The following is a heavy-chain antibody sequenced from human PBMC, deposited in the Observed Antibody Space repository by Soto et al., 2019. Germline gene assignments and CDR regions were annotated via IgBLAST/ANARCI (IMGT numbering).Heavy chain of an antibody. D-gene: IGHD6-13*01. CDR3: GGTQALVLTH. CDR1: GFTFRDYY. V-gene: IGHV3-11*01. Sequence: GGSLRLSCAASGFTFRDYYMSWIRQAPGKGLEWVSYISSSGSTIYYADSVKGRFTISRDNAKNSLYLQMNSLRAEDTAVYYCGGTQALVLTHWGQGTLVTVSS. CDR2: ISSSGSTI. J-gene: IGHJ4*02.